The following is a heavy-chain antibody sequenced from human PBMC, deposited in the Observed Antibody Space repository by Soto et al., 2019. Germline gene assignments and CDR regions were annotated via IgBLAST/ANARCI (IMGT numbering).Heavy chain of an antibody. J-gene: IGHJ4*02. CDR3: ARDGYYYDSSGYYYYFDY. V-gene: IGHV4-30-2*01. CDR1: GGSISSGGYS. CDR2: IFHSGST. D-gene: IGHD3-22*01. Sequence: SSETLSLTCAVSGGSISSGGYSWSWIRQPPGKGQEWIGYIFHSGSTYYNPSLKSRVTISVDRSKNQFSLKLSSVTAADTAVYYCARDGYYYDSSGYYYYFDYWGQGTLVTVSS.